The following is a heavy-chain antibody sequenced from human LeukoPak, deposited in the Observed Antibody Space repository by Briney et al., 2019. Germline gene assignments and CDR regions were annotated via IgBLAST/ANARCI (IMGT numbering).Heavy chain of an antibody. CDR3: ARGRPYWYAQYYFDY. CDR1: GGSFSGYY. D-gene: IGHD2-8*02. V-gene: IGHV4-34*01. CDR2: INHSGST. J-gene: IGHJ4*02. Sequence: SETLSLTCAVYGGSFSGYYWSWIRPPPGKGLEWIGEINHSGSTNYNPSLKSRVTISVDTSKNQFSLKLSSVTAADTAVYYCARGRPYWYAQYYFDYWGQGTLVTVSS.